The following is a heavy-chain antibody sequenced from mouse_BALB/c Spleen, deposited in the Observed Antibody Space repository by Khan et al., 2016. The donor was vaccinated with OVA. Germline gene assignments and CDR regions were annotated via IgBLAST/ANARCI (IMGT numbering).Heavy chain of an antibody. CDR1: GDSITSGC. CDR3: ARDGMDY. Sequence: EVKLLESGPSLVKPSQTLSLTCSVTGDSITSGCWNWIRKFPGNKLEYMGYISYSGSTYYNTAIKRRISITRDTSKNQYYLQLNSVTTEDTATYYCARDGMDYWGKGTSVTVSS. J-gene: IGHJ4*01. CDR2: ISYSGST. V-gene: IGHV3-8*02. D-gene: IGHD2-3*01.